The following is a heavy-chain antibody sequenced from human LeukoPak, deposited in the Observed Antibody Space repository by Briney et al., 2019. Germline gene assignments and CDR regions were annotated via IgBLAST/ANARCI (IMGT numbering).Heavy chain of an antibody. CDR2: ISDTGRRT. CDR3: ARHDSFIPY. V-gene: IGHV3-23*01. CDR1: GFTFNDYA. D-gene: IGHD3-16*02. J-gene: IGHJ4*02. Sequence: GGSLRLFCAASGFTFNDYAMSWVHQAAGKGLEWVSGISDTGRRTFYADSVKGRFTISRDDSKKTVYLQMNTLRAEDTAIYFCARHDSFIPYWGQGTLVTVSS.